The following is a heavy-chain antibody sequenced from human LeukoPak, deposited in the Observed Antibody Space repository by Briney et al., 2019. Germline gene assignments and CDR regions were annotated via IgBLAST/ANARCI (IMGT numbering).Heavy chain of an antibody. CDR3: AKGSRGYTHYYFDY. J-gene: IGHJ4*02. D-gene: IGHD2-2*02. V-gene: IGHV3-23*01. CDR1: GFSFSGYA. Sequence: GGSLRLSCASSGFSFSGYAMTWVRQAPGKGLELVSTISGSGASTFYADSVRGRFITSKDIPSNIVYLQMNSLRAEDTAVYYCAKGSRGYTHYYFDYWGQGTLVTVSS. CDR2: ISGSGAST.